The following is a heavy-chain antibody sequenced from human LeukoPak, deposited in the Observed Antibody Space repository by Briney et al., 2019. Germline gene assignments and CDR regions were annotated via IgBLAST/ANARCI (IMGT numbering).Heavy chain of an antibody. J-gene: IGHJ5*02. D-gene: IGHD2-15*01. Sequence: ASVKVSCKASGGTFSSYGISWVRQAPGQGLEWMGWISAYNGNTNYAQKIQSRVTMTTDTSTSTAYMELRSLRSDDTAVYYCARVVVVVATPGWFDPWGQGTLVTVSS. CDR2: ISAYNGNT. V-gene: IGHV1-18*01. CDR1: GGTFSSYG. CDR3: ARVVVVVATPGWFDP.